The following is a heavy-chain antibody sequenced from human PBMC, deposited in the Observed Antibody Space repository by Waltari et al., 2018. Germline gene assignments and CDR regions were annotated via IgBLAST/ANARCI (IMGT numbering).Heavy chain of an antibody. CDR3: ARSPDTAMVGYYYGMDV. J-gene: IGHJ6*02. CDR1: GYTFTSYA. CDR2: INAGNGNT. D-gene: IGHD5-18*01. V-gene: IGHV1-3*01. Sequence: QVQLVQSGAEVKTPGASVKVSCKASGYTFTSYAMHWVRQAPGQRLEWMGWINAGNGNTKYSQKFQGRVTITRDTSASTAYMELSSLRSEDTAVYYCARSPDTAMVGYYYGMDVWGQGTTVTVSS.